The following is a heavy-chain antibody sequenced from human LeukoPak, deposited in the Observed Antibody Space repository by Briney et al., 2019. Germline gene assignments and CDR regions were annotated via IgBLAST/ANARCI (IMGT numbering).Heavy chain of an antibody. Sequence: SETLSLTCTVSDGSISSYYWSWIRQPAGKGLEWIGRIYPSGSTNYNPSLKSRVTMSVDTSKNQFSLKLSSVTAADTAVYYCARTSSNSWSYSMDVWGQGTTVTVSS. CDR1: DGSISSYY. D-gene: IGHD6-13*01. CDR2: IYPSGST. CDR3: ARTSSNSWSYSMDV. J-gene: IGHJ6*02. V-gene: IGHV4-4*07.